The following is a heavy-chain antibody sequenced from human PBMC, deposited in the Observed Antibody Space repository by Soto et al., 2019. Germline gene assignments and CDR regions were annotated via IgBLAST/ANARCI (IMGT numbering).Heavy chain of an antibody. D-gene: IGHD6-13*01. Sequence: LRLCWGAVGCNFGGYGRHRVRKAPGKGLEWVAVIWYDGSNKYYADSVKGRFTISRDNSKNTLYLQMNSLRVEDTAVYYYARDLGSSWYPEYFQHWGQGTLVTVSS. J-gene: IGHJ1*01. V-gene: IGHV3-33*01. CDR2: IWYDGSNK. CDR1: GCNFGGYG. CDR3: ARDLGSSWYPEYFQH.